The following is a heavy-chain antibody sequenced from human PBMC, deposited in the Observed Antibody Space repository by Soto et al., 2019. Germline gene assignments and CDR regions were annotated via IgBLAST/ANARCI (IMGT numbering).Heavy chain of an antibody. Sequence: GGSLRLSCAASGFTFSSYSMNWVRQAPGKGLEWVSSISSSSSYIYYADSVKGRFTISRDNAKNSLYLQMNSLRAEDTAVYYCARDPGGYYYYYGMDVWGQGTTVTVSS. CDR2: ISSSSSYI. J-gene: IGHJ6*02. CDR3: ARDPGGYYYYYGMDV. V-gene: IGHV3-21*01. CDR1: GFTFSSYS.